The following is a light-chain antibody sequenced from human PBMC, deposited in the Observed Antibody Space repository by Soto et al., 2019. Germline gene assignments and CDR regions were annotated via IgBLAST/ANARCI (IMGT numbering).Light chain of an antibody. V-gene: IGKV3-20*01. CDR2: GAS. CDR1: QSVSSSY. CDR3: QQYGSPVT. J-gene: IGKJ2*01. Sequence: EIVLTQSPGTLSLSPGERATLSCRASQSVSSSYLAWYQQKPGQAPRLLIYGASSRATGIPDRFSGSGSGTDFTLTISRLEPEDFAVYYCQQYGSPVTFGQGTTLEIK.